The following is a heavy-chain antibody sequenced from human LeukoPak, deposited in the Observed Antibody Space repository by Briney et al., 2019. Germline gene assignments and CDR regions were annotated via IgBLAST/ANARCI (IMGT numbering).Heavy chain of an antibody. J-gene: IGHJ4*02. CDR3: ARENGDYYGSGSYSY. D-gene: IGHD3-10*01. CDR2: ISYDGSNK. CDR1: GFTFSSYA. Sequence: GRSLRLSCAASGFTFSSYAMHWVRQAPGKGLEWVAVISYDGSNKYYADSVKGRFTISRDNSKNTLYLQMNSLRAEDTAVYYCARENGDYYGSGSYSYWGQGTLVTVSS. V-gene: IGHV3-30-3*01.